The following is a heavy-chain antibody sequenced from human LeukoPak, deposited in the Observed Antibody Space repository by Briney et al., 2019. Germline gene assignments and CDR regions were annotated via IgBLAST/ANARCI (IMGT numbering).Heavy chain of an antibody. CDR2: IIPIFGTA. D-gene: IGHD3-22*01. CDR3: ARKERGYYDSSGPDEAFDT. CDR1: GGTFSSYA. Sequence: SVKVSCKASGGTFSSYAISWVRQAPGQGLEWMGGIIPIFGTANYAQKFQGRVTITTDESTSTAYMELSSLRSEDTAVYYCARKERGYYDSSGPDEAFDTWGQGTMVTVSS. J-gene: IGHJ3*02. V-gene: IGHV1-69*05.